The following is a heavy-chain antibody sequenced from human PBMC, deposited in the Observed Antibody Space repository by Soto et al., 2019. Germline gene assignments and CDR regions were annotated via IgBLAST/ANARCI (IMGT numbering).Heavy chain of an antibody. V-gene: IGHV1-18*01. CDR2: ISAYNGNT. CDR3: ARENGYYGSGRENNLFDP. J-gene: IGHJ5*02. Sequence: ASVKVSCKASGYTFTSYGISWVRQAPGQGLEWMGWISAYNGNTNYAQKLQGRVTMTTDTSTSTAYMELRSLRSDDTAVYYCARENGYYGSGRENNLFDPWGQGTLVTVSS. CDR1: GYTFTSYG. D-gene: IGHD3-10*01.